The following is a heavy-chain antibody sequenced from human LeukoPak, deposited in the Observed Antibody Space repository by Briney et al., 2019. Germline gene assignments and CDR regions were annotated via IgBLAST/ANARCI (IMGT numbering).Heavy chain of an antibody. CDR3: ASGSYSPDAY. J-gene: IGHJ4*02. V-gene: IGHV3-53*04. CDR2: IYSDGSA. D-gene: IGHD5-18*01. Sequence: GGSLRLSCAASEFTVSSNYMSWVRQAPGKGLEWVSVIYSDGSAYYADSVKGRFTISRHNSKNTLYLQMNSLRAEDTAVYYCASGSYSPDAYWGQGTLVTVSS. CDR1: EFTVSSNY.